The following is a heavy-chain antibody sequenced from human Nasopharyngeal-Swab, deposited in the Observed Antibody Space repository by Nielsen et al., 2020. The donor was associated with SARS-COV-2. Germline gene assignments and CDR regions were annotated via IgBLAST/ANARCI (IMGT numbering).Heavy chain of an antibody. Sequence: SETLSLTCSVSGGSISGYYWSWIRQPPGKGLEWIGYVYFSGSTNYNPSLKSRVTISVDTSKNQFSLKLSSVTAADTAVYYCARGRGSIAARHWYYGMDVWGQGTTVTVSS. CDR3: ARGRGSIAARHWYYGMDV. CDR1: GGSISGYY. CDR2: VYFSGST. D-gene: IGHD6-6*01. J-gene: IGHJ6*02. V-gene: IGHV4-59*12.